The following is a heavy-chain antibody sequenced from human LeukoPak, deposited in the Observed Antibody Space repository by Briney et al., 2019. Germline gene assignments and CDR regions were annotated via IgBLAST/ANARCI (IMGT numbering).Heavy chain of an antibody. D-gene: IGHD6-19*01. CDR2: IYYSGST. CDR1: GGSVSSGSYY. CDR3: ARDRRIAVAGTRYYYYGMDV. J-gene: IGHJ6*04. V-gene: IGHV4-61*01. Sequence: SETLSLTCTVSGGSVSSGSYYWSWIRQPPGTGLEWIEYIYYSGSTNYNPSLKSRVTISVDTSKNQFSLKLSSVTAADTAVYYCARDRRIAVAGTRYYYYGMDVWGKGTTVTVSS.